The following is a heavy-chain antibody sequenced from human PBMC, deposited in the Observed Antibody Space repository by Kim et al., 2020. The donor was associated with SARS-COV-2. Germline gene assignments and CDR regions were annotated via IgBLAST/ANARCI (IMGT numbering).Heavy chain of an antibody. V-gene: IGHV3-21*01. J-gene: IGHJ4*02. Sequence: ADSVKGRFTISRDNAKNSLYLQMNSLRAEDTAVYYCARGSDYYDSSAYPYWGQGTLVTVSS. CDR3: ARGSDYYDSSAYPY. D-gene: IGHD3-22*01.